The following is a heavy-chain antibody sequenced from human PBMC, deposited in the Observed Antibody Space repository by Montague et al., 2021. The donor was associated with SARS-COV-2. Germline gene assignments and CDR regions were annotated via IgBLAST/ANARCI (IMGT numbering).Heavy chain of an antibody. CDR3: ARTYYYGSGSYHTYYFDY. V-gene: IGHV2-70*01. J-gene: IGHJ4*02. D-gene: IGHD3-10*01. CDR2: IDWDDDK. Sequence: PPLVKPTQTLTLTCTFSGFSLSTSGMCVSWIRQPPGKALEWLALIDWDDDKYYSTSLKTRLTISKDTSKNQVVLTMTNMDPVDTATYYCARTYYYGSGSYHTYYFDYWGQGTLVTVSS. CDR1: GFSLSTSGMC.